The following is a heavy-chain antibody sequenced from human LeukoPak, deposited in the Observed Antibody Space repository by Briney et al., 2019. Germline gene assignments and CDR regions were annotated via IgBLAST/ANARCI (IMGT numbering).Heavy chain of an antibody. V-gene: IGHV3-30*02. CDR2: IRYDGSNK. J-gene: IGHJ4*02. CDR3: ANSPTYGSGSYYLD. Sequence: PGGSLRLSCAASGFTFSSYGMHWVRQAPGKGLEWVAFIRYDGSNKYYADSVKGRFTISRDNSKNTLYLQMNSLRAEDTAVYYCANSPTYGSGSYYLDWGQGTLVTVSS. CDR1: GFTFSSYG. D-gene: IGHD3-10*01.